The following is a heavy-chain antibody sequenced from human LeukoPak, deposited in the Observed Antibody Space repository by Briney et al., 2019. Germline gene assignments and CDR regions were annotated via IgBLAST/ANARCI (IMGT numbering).Heavy chain of an antibody. J-gene: IGHJ4*02. CDR3: GAPGGDSDY. CDR2: IYYSGST. CDR1: GGSISSSSYY. Sequence: PSETLSLTRAVSGGSISSSSYYWGWIRQPPGKGLGWVGSIYYSGSTYYNPPLKSRVTISVDTSKNQFSLKLTSVTAADTAVYYCGAPGGDSDYWGQGTLVTVSS. D-gene: IGHD3-10*01. V-gene: IGHV4-39*01.